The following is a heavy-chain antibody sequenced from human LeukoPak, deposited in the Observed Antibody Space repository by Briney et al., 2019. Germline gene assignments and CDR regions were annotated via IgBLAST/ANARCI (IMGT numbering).Heavy chain of an antibody. Sequence: ASVKVSCKASGYTFSSYGISWVRQAPGQGLEWMGWISAYDGNTDYAQNHQGRVTMTTDTSTSTAYMELRSLRSDDTAVYYCARAVRGYSYAYLPYWGQGTLVTVSS. V-gene: IGHV1-18*01. CDR2: ISAYDGNT. J-gene: IGHJ4*02. CDR3: ARAVRGYSYAYLPY. D-gene: IGHD5-18*01. CDR1: GYTFSSYG.